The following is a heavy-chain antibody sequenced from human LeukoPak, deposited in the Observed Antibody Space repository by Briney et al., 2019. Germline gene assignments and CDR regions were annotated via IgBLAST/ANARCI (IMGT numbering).Heavy chain of an antibody. CDR3: AKDRRTTVTTAFDI. CDR1: GFTFSTYW. D-gene: IGHD4-17*01. J-gene: IGHJ3*02. CDR2: ISGSGGST. V-gene: IGHV3-23*01. Sequence: GGSLRLSCAASGFTFSTYWMTWVRQAPGKGLEWVSAISGSGGSTYYADSVKGRFTISRDNSKNTLYLQMNSLRAEDTAVYYCAKDRRTTVTTAFDIWGQGTMVTVSS.